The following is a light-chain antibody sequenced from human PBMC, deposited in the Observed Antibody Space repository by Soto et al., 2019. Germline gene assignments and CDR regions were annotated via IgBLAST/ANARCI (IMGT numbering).Light chain of an antibody. V-gene: IGKV3-11*01. Sequence: EIVLTQSPATLSLSPGERATLSCRASQSVSSYLAWYQQKPGQAPRLLIYDASNRATGIPARFSGSGSGTAFTLNISSLEPEDFAVYYCQQRSSFGQGTKLEIK. CDR3: QQRSS. J-gene: IGKJ2*03. CDR2: DAS. CDR1: QSVSSY.